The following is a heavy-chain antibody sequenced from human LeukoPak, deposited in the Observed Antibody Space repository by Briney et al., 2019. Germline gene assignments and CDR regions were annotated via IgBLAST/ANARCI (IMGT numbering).Heavy chain of an antibody. J-gene: IGHJ4*02. V-gene: IGHV4-39*01. D-gene: IGHD3-9*01. CDR3: ARRIDLAGSTFDY. Sequence: GSLRLSCAASGFTFSSYAMSWVRQAPGKGLEWLGSIYYSGSTSYNPSLERRVTISVDTSKNQFSLKLSAVTAADTAVYYCARRIDLAGSTFDYWGQGALVTVSS. CDR1: GFTFSSYA. CDR2: IYYSGST.